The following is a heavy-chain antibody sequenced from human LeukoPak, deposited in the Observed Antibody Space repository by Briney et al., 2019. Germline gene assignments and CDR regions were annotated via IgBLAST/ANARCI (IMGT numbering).Heavy chain of an antibody. Sequence: GASLQISCKGSEYSFATYWIGWVRQMPGPGLEWMGIIFPGDSDTRYSPSFQGQVTISADKSVSTASRQWSSLKASDTAIYYCANEYCSGGNCYFDYWGQGTLVTVSS. D-gene: IGHD2-15*01. CDR2: IFPGDSDT. CDR1: EYSFATYW. J-gene: IGHJ4*02. V-gene: IGHV5-51*01. CDR3: ANEYCSGGNCYFDY.